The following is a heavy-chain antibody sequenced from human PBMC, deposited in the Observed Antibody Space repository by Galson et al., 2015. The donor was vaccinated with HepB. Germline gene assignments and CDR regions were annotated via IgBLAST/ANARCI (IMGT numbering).Heavy chain of an antibody. V-gene: IGHV3-23*01. D-gene: IGHD7-27*01. CDR2: IRDGI. CDR1: GFTSKTYT. Sequence: SLRLSCAASGFTSKTYTMTWVRQAPGKGLEWLSSIRDGIHYADSVKGRFTISRDTSKNMVYLQMNSLRAEDTAVYYCLKGGWGSVFDVWGLGTMVTVSS. CDR3: LKGGWGSVFDV. J-gene: IGHJ3*01.